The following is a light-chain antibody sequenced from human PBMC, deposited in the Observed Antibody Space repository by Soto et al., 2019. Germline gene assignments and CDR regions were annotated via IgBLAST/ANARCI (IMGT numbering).Light chain of an antibody. CDR3: QSYDSSLSGSI. CDR1: SSNIGAGYD. Sequence: QSVLTQPPSVTGAPGQRVTISCTGSSSNIGAGYDVHWYQQLPGTAPKLLIYGNSNRPSGVPDRFSGSKSGTSASLAITGLQPEDEADYYCQSYDSSLSGSIFGGWTKLTVL. V-gene: IGLV1-40*01. CDR2: GNS. J-gene: IGLJ2*01.